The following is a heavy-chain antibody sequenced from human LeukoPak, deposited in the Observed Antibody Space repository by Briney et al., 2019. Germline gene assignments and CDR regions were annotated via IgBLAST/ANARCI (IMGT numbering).Heavy chain of an antibody. J-gene: IGHJ3*02. CDR2: ISSSSSTI. V-gene: IGHV3-48*01. CDR1: GFTFSSYS. CDR3: ARGDYAVADAFDI. Sequence: GGSLRLSCAASGFTFSSYSMNWVRQAPGKGLEWVSYISSSSSTIYYADSVKGRFTISRDNSKNTLYLQMNSLRAEDTAVYYCARGDYAVADAFDIWGQGTMVTVSS. D-gene: IGHD4-17*01.